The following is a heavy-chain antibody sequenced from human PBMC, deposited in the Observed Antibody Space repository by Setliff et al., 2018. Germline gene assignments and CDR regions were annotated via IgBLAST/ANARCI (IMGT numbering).Heavy chain of an antibody. J-gene: IGHJ1*01. Sequence: PGESLKISCAASGFVFGTYGMHWVRQAPVKGLDWVATLSDDGFKIYYAESVKGRFTISRDISTNTLFLEIDSLRSEDTGLYYCAREGSIGWSQYFHHWGQGTPVTVSS. CDR1: GFVFGTYG. D-gene: IGHD6-19*01. CDR3: AREGSIGWSQYFHH. V-gene: IGHV3-30*03. CDR2: LSDDGFKI.